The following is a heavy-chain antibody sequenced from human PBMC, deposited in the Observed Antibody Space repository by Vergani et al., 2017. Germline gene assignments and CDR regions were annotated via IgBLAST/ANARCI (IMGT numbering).Heavy chain of an antibody. Sequence: QVQLQQWGGGLLKPSETLSLTCVVNGESFTSYHWTWIRQPPGEGLEWVGDIDHTGRPDYNPSLKSRLTMSVDKSRNQFSLTLNSVTATDTAIYFCARVNTETNGHLYYYYYMDVWGQGTAVTVS. V-gene: IGHV4-34*01. CDR1: GESFTSYH. CDR3: ARVNTETNGHLYYYYYMDV. D-gene: IGHD4-11*01. CDR2: IDHTGRP. J-gene: IGHJ6*03.